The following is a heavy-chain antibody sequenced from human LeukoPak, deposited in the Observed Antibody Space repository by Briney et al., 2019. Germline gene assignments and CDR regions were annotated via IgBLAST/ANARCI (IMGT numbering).Heavy chain of an antibody. V-gene: IGHV3-30*18. CDR1: GFTFSSYG. D-gene: IGHD4-17*01. CDR3: AKVPYGDYVFDC. J-gene: IGHJ4*02. CDR2: ISYDGSNK. Sequence: PGRSLRLSCAASGFTFSSYGMHWVRQAPGKGLEWVAVISYDGSNKYYADSVKGRFTISRDNSKNTLYLQMNSLRAEDTAVYYCAKVPYGDYVFDCWGQGTLVTVSS.